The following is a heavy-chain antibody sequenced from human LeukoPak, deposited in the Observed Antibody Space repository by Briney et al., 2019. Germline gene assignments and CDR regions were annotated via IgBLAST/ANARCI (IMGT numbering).Heavy chain of an antibody. CDR2: IYHSGST. V-gene: IGHV4-39*07. Sequence: SQTLSLTCTVSGGSMNNRDYYWSWIRQPPGKGLEWIGSIYHSGSTYYNPSLKSRVTISVDTSKNQFSLKLSSVTAADTAVYYCARLGPGAFDPWGQGTLVTVSS. CDR3: ARLGPGAFDP. CDR1: GGSMNNRDYY. J-gene: IGHJ5*02.